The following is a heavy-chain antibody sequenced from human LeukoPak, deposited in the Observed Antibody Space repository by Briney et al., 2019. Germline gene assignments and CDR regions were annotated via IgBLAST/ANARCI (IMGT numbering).Heavy chain of an antibody. CDR3: ARHSIAALSH. V-gene: IGHV3-7*01. J-gene: IGHJ4*02. CDR1: GFTISNYW. Sequence: GGSLRLSCAASGFTISNYWMSWVRQAPGKGLEWVANINQDGSEKYYADSVKGRFTISRDNAEKSLYLQMNSLRAEDTAVYYCARHSIAALSHWGQGTLVTVSS. D-gene: IGHD2-15*01. CDR2: INQDGSEK.